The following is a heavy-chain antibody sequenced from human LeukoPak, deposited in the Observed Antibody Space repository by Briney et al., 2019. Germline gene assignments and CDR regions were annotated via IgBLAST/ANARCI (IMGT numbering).Heavy chain of an antibody. V-gene: IGHV3-11*01. CDR2: ISSSGSTI. CDR3: ARGAGSSGYFSPKYYFDY. CDR1: GFTFSDYY. Sequence: GGSLRLSCAASGFTFSDYYMSWLRQAPGKGLEWVSYISSSGSTIYYADSVKGRFTISRDNAKNSLYLQMNSLRAEDTAVYYCARGAGSSGYFSPKYYFDYWGQGTLVTVSS. D-gene: IGHD3-22*01. J-gene: IGHJ4*02.